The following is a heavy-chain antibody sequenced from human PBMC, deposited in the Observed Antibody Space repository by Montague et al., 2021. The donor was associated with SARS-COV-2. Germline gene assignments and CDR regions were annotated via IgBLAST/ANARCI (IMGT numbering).Heavy chain of an antibody. J-gene: IGHJ6*02. D-gene: IGHD1-1*01. Sequence: CAISGDSVSSNSATWNWVRQFPSRGLEWLGRTYYRSKWYNDYAVSLRGRVTINPDTSKNQFSLQLNSVTPEDTAIYYCTSGREGNYNVMDVWGQGTTVTVSS. CDR3: TSGREGNYNVMDV. CDR1: GDSVSSNSAT. CDR2: TYYRSKWYN. V-gene: IGHV6-1*01.